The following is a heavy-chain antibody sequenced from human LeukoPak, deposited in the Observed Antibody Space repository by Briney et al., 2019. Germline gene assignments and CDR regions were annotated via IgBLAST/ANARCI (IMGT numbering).Heavy chain of an antibody. D-gene: IGHD5-12*01. CDR1: GFTFSSYA. CDR3: ARGPRFPDYFIAY. V-gene: IGHV3-30*04. J-gene: IGHJ4*02. Sequence: GGSLRLSCAASGFTFSSYAMHWVRQAPGKGLEWVAVISYDGSNKYYADSVKGRFTISRDNSKNTLYLQMNSLRAEDTAVYYCARGPRFPDYFIAYWGQGTLVTVSS. CDR2: ISYDGSNK.